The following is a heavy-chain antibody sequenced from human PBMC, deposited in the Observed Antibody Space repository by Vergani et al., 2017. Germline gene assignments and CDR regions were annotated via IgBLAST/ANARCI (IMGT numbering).Heavy chain of an antibody. D-gene: IGHD6-6*01. CDR2: INSDGSST. CDR1: GFTFSSYW. J-gene: IGHJ4*02. Sequence: EVQLVKSGGGLVQPGGSLRLSCAAPGFTFSSYWMHWVRQGPGKGLGWVSRINSDGSSTSYADSVKGRFTISRATATNTLYLQMNSLRAEDTAVYYCARDLIYRSLVYGGQGTLVAVSS. CDR3: ARDLIYRSLVY. V-gene: IGHV3-74*01.